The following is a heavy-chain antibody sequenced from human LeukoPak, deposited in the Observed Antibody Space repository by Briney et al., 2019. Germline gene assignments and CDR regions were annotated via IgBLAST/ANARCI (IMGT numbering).Heavy chain of an antibody. D-gene: IGHD6-13*01. CDR2: IYTSGST. CDR1: GGSISSYY. J-gene: IGHJ5*02. CDR3: ARGGYSSSWYQYNWFDP. V-gene: IGHV4-4*07. Sequence: PSETLSLTCTVSGGSISSYYWSWIRQPAGKGLEWIGRIYTSGSTNYNPSLKSRVTMSVETSKNQFSLKLSSVTAADTAVYYCARGGYSSSWYQYNWFDPWGQGTLVTVSS.